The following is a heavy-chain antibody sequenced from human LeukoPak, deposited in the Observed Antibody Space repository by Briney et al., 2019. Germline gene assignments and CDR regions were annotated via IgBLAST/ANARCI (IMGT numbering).Heavy chain of an antibody. Sequence: GGSLRLSCAASGFTFSSYSMNWFRQAPGKGLEWVSSISSSSSYIYYADSVKGRFTISRDNAKNSLYLQMNSLRAEDTAVYYCARDGESSSWLTNWGQGTLVTVSS. CDR3: ARDGESSSWLTN. D-gene: IGHD6-13*01. CDR1: GFTFSSYS. V-gene: IGHV3-21*01. CDR2: ISSSSSYI. J-gene: IGHJ4*02.